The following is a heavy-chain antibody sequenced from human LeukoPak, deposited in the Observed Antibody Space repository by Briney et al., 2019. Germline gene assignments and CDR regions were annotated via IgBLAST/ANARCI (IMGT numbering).Heavy chain of an antibody. J-gene: IGHJ4*02. CDR3: ARGLLYSSGWYYFDY. CDR1: GGSISSGDYY. Sequence: PSQTLSLTCTVSGGSISSGDYYWRWVRQPPGRGLEWIGYIYYSGSTYYNPSLKSRVTISVDTSKNQFSLKLSSVTAADTAVYYCARGLLYSSGWYYFDYWGQGTLVTVSS. V-gene: IGHV4-30-4*01. CDR2: IYYSGST. D-gene: IGHD6-19*01.